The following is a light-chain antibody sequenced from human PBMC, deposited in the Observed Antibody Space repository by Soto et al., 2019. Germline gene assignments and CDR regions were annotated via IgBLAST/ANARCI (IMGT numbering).Light chain of an antibody. CDR3: QSYDSSLSVLYV. J-gene: IGLJ1*01. Sequence: QAVVAQPPSVSGAPGQSVTISCTGSSSNIGARYGVHWYQQLPGRAPKLLIYSNSNRPSGVPDRFSGSKSGASASLAITGLQPEDEADYYCQSYDSSLSVLYVFGTGTKLTVL. V-gene: IGLV1-40*03. CDR1: SSNIGARYG. CDR2: SNS.